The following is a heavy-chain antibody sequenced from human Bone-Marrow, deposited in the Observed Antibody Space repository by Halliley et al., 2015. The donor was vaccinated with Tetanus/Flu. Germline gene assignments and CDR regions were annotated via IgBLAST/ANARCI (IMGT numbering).Heavy chain of an antibody. D-gene: IGHD2-15*01. J-gene: IGHJ4*02. CDR2: GST. Sequence: GSTYLGASVRGRFPISRDNSENTLYLQMNSLRAEGTAVYYCSKFWAQYCGGGRCSSPNLYLDYWGQGTLVPVSS. CDR3: SKFWAQYCGGGRCSSPNLYLDY. V-gene: IGHV3-23*01.